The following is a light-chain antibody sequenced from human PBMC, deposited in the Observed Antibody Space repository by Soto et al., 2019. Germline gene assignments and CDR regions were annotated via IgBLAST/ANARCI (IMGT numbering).Light chain of an antibody. Sequence: DIQMTQSPSALSASVGDRATITCRASQSISSWWAWYQQKPGKAPKLLIYDASTLQSGVPSRYSGSRSGTEFTLTISNLQPDDFATYYCQQYESHSPWTFGQGTKVEIK. CDR2: DAS. CDR3: QQYESHSPWT. V-gene: IGKV1-5*01. CDR1: QSISSW. J-gene: IGKJ1*01.